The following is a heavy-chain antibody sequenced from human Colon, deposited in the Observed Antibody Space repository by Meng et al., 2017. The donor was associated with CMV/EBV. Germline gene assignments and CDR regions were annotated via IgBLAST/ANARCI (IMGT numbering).Heavy chain of an antibody. V-gene: IGHV3-72*01. CDR1: GFAFKDAW. CDR2: IRNKANSYTT. D-gene: IGHD1-26*01. CDR3: AREVGAFDY. Sequence: EVQLVESGGGLVKPGGSLRLSCAASGFAFKDAWMNWVRQAPGKGLEWVGRIRNKANSYTTEYAASVKGRFTVSRDELENSLYLQMNSLKTEDTAVYYCAREVGAFDYWGQGILVTVSS. J-gene: IGHJ4*02.